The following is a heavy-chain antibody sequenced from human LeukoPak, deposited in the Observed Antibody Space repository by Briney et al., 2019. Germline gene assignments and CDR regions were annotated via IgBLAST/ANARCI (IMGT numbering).Heavy chain of an antibody. CDR1: GFTFSSFA. Sequence: GGSLRLSCAASGFTFSSFAMAWVRQTPEKGLQWVSGILAGGATYYADSVKGRFTISRDNSKNTLYLQMNGLRAEDTAVYFCARDPGRHYFDYWGQGTLVTVSS. V-gene: IGHV3-23*01. CDR2: ILAGGAT. CDR3: ARDPGRHYFDY. J-gene: IGHJ4*02.